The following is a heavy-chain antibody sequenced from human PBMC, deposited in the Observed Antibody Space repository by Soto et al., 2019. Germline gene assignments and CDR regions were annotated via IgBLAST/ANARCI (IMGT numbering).Heavy chain of an antibody. D-gene: IGHD6-19*01. CDR3: ARTSGWYDGDDAFDI. CDR2: IFSNDEK. J-gene: IGHJ3*02. Sequence: QVTLKESGPVLVKPTETLTLTCTVSGFSLSNARMGVSCLRQPPGKALEWLAHIFSNDEKSYSTSLKSRLTISKDTSKSQVVLTMTNMDPVDTATYYCARTSGWYDGDDAFDIWGQGTMVTVSS. V-gene: IGHV2-26*01. CDR1: GFSLSNARMG.